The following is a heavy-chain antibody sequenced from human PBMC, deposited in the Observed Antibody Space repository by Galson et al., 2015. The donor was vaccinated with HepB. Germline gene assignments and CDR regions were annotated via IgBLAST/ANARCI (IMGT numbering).Heavy chain of an antibody. CDR3: VKDKPYTGHA. CDR2: VSSDGNTK. J-gene: IGHJ5*02. Sequence: KGLDEVAVVSSDGNTKVYTDSVKGRFTISRDNAKNTLYLLMNSLRPEDTAVYFCVKDKPYTGHAWGQGVLVTVSS. D-gene: IGHD5-12*01. V-gene: IGHV3-30*04.